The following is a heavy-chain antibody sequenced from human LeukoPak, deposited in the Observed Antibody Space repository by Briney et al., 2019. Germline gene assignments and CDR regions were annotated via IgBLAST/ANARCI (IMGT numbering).Heavy chain of an antibody. V-gene: IGHV3-7*01. CDR2: INQDGSEE. J-gene: IGHJ4*02. CDR1: GFTFSNYW. Sequence: GGSLRLSCAASGFTFSNYWMNWVRQAPGKGLEWVANINQDGSEEYYVDSVKGRFTISRDNPKNSLYLQMSSLRAEDTAVYYCARNYYDSSGYYGSVDYWGQGTLVTVSS. D-gene: IGHD3-22*01. CDR3: ARNYYDSSGYYGSVDY.